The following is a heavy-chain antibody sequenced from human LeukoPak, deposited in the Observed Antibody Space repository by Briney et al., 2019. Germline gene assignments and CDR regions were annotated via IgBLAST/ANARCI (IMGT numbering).Heavy chain of an antibody. CDR1: GGTFSSYA. J-gene: IGHJ6*02. CDR2: IIPILGIA. CDR3: ARDSGYCSGGSCYGGASYYYGRGV. Sequence: ASVKVSCKSSGGTFSSYAISWVQQAPGQGLEWMGRIIPILGIANYAQKFQGRVTITADKSTSTAYMELSSLRSEDTAVYYCARDSGYCSGGSCYGGASYYYGRGVRGQGTTVTVSS. D-gene: IGHD2-15*01. V-gene: IGHV1-69*04.